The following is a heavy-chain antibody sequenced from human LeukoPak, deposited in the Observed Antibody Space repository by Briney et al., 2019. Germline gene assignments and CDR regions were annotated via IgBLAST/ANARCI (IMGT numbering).Heavy chain of an antibody. Sequence: GGSLRLSCAASGFTFSSYAMHWVRQAPGKGLEWVAVIPYDGSNEYYADSVKGRSTISRDNFKNTLYLQMNSLRAEDTAVYYCARPRGYCSGGSCHNYYYGMDVWGKGTTVTVSS. CDR2: IPYDGSNE. CDR3: ARPRGYCSGGSCHNYYYGMDV. V-gene: IGHV3-30*04. D-gene: IGHD2-15*01. J-gene: IGHJ6*04. CDR1: GFTFSSYA.